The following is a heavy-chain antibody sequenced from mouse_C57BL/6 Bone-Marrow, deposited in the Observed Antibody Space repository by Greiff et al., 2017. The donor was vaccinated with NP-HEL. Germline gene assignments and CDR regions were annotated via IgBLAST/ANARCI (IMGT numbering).Heavy chain of an antibody. D-gene: IGHD1-2*01. CDR1: GFSLTSYG. V-gene: IGHV2-2*01. J-gene: IGHJ1*03. CDR3: ARGHYYSWYFDV. CDR2: IWSGGST. Sequence: VQLQQSGPGLVQPSQSLSITCTVSGFSLTSYGVHWVRQSPGKGLEWLGVIWSGGSTDYNAAFISRLSISKDNSKSQVFFKMNSLQADDTAIYYCARGHYYSWYFDVWGTGTTVTVSS.